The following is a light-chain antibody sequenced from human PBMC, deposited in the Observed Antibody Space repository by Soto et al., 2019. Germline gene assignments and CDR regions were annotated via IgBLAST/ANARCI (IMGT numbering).Light chain of an antibody. CDR1: NIGSKS. V-gene: IGLV3-21*02. Sequence: SSELTQPPSVSVAPGQTARITCGGTNIGSKSVHWYQQRPGQAPVLVVYDDSDRPSGIPERFSGSNSWNTATLTISRVEAGDEADYYCQVYDATDHVLFAGGTKLTVL. CDR2: DDS. J-gene: IGLJ2*01. CDR3: QVYDATDHVL.